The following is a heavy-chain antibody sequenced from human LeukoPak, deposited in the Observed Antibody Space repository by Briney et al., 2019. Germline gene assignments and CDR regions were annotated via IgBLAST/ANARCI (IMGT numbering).Heavy chain of an antibody. D-gene: IGHD3-10*01. CDR3: AREAYYYGSGSYYPESEFDY. Sequence: GGSLRLSCAASGLTFSSYAMHWVRQALGKGLEWVAVISYDGSNKYYADSVKGRFTISRDNSKNTLYLQMNSLRAEDTAVYYCAREAYYYGSGSYYPESEFDYWGQGTLVTVSS. J-gene: IGHJ4*02. V-gene: IGHV3-30*04. CDR2: ISYDGSNK. CDR1: GLTFSSYA.